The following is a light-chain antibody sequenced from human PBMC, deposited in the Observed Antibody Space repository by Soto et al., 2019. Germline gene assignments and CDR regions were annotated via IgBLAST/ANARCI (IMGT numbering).Light chain of an antibody. CDR2: ATS. J-gene: IGKJ1*01. CDR3: QRYNSAPWS. CDR1: QGIGNY. Sequence: DIPMPQSPSSLSASVGDRVTITCRASQGIGNYLAWYQQKPGKVPQLRIYATSTLQSGFPSRFRGSGSGTDFTLTISSLQPEDVATYYYQRYNSAPWSFGQGTKVEIK. V-gene: IGKV1-27*01.